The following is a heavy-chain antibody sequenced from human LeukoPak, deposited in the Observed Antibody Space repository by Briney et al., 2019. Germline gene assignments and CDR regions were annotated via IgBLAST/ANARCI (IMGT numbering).Heavy chain of an antibody. D-gene: IGHD3-22*01. J-gene: IGHJ4*02. Sequence: GGSLRLSCAASGFTFSNYWMNWVRQAPGKGLEWVSSISSSSSYIYYADSVKVRFTISSDNAKTSLYLQMNSLRAEDTAVYYCARDKEGSYYYDSSGYYYDYWGQGTLVTVSS. CDR3: ARDKEGSYYYDSSGYYYDY. CDR1: GFTFSNYW. V-gene: IGHV3-21*01. CDR2: ISSSSSYI.